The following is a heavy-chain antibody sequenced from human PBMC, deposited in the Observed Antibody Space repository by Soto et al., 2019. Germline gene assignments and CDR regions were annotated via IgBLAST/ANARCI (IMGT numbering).Heavy chain of an antibody. J-gene: IGHJ3*02. CDR2: IYYSGST. D-gene: IGHD4-17*01. V-gene: IGHV4-30-4*01. CDR3: ASTSYAYDAFDI. Sequence: QVQLQESGPGLVKPSQTLSLTCTVSGGSISSGDYYWSWIRQPPGKGLEWIGHIYYSGSTYYNPSLNSLVTISVDTSKNQFSLKLSSVTAADTAVYYCASTSYAYDAFDIWGQGTMVTVSS. CDR1: GGSISSGDYY.